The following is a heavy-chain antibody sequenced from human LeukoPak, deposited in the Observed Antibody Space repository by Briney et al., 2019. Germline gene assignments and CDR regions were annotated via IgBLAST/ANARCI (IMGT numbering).Heavy chain of an antibody. V-gene: IGHV3-48*04. CDR2: ISSSGRTI. CDR1: GFTLSSHG. CDR3: ARDLGLGGYDKFDC. J-gene: IGHJ4*01. D-gene: IGHD5-12*01. Sequence: LGGSLRLSCAASGFTLSSHGMHWGRQAPGKGLEWVSYISSSGRTIYYADSVSRVFTISRDNTKNSLYLQMNSLRAEDTAVYYCARDLGLGGYDKFDCWGLGILVSVSS.